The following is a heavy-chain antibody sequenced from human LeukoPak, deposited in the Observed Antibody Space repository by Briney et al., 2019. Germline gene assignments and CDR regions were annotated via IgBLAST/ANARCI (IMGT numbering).Heavy chain of an antibody. D-gene: IGHD3-16*01. CDR1: GFSFSDYA. Sequence: GGSLRLSCAVSGFSFSDYAISWVRQAPGRGLEWVGVIRRTAYGGTRDYAASVKGRFTISRDDSKSIAYLQMNSLRAEDTAIYYCTRQGALDFDYWGKGTLVTVSS. CDR2: IRRTAYGGTR. CDR3: TRQGALDFDY. V-gene: IGHV3-49*04. J-gene: IGHJ4*02.